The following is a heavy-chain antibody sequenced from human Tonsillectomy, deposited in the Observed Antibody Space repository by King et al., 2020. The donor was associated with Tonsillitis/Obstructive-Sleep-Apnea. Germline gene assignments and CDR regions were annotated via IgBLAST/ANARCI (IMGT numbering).Heavy chain of an antibody. CDR1: GFTFSSYW. CDR2: IKQDASEK. Sequence: VQLVESGGGLVQPGGSLRLSCAASGFTFSSYWMSWVGQAPGKGLEWVANIKQDASEKYYVDSVKGRFTISRDNAKNYMYLQMNSLRAEDTAVYYCAWVSKSRYSSGWYGVEYFQHWGQGTLVTVSS. V-gene: IGHV3-7*04. J-gene: IGHJ1*01. D-gene: IGHD6-19*01. CDR3: AWVSKSRYSSGWYGVEYFQH.